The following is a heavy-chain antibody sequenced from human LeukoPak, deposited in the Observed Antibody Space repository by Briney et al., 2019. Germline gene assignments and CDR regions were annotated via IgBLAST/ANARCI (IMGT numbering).Heavy chain of an antibody. CDR3: AKTVTVTTSAFDI. D-gene: IGHD4-17*01. J-gene: IGHJ3*02. CDR1: GGSISTSNYY. CDR2: IYHSEST. V-gene: IGHV4-39*07. Sequence: PSETLSLTCTVSGGSISTSNYYWGWIRQPPGKGLEWMGTIYHSESTYYNPSLKSRVTISVDTSKNQFSLKLSSVTAADTAVYYCAKTVTVTTSAFDIWGQGTMVTVSS.